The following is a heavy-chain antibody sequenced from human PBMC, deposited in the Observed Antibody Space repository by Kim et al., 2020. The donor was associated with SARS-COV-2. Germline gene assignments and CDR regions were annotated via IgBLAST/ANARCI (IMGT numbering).Heavy chain of an antibody. J-gene: IGHJ4*02. CDR2: ISATGAKI. Sequence: GGSLRLSCAASGFSFSGCAMNWVRQAPGKGLEWISYISATGAKIDYADSVKGRFTISRDNAKKSLYLQMNSLRDEDTALYYCVRDLSYGTSWYKFFDAWGQGTLVTVSS. CDR1: GFSFSGCA. CDR3: VRDLSYGTSWYKFFDA. V-gene: IGHV3-48*02. D-gene: IGHD1-1*01.